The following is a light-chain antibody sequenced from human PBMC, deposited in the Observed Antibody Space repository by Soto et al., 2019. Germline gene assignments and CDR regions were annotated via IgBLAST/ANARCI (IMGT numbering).Light chain of an antibody. V-gene: IGKV1-5*01. Sequence: DIQMTQSPSTLSASVGDRATITCRASQSISSWLAWYQQKPGQAPKLLIYDASSLESGVPSRFSGSGSGTEFTLTISSLQPDDFATYYCQQYNSYSPTFGQGTKVEIK. J-gene: IGKJ1*01. CDR2: DAS. CDR3: QQYNSYSPT. CDR1: QSISSW.